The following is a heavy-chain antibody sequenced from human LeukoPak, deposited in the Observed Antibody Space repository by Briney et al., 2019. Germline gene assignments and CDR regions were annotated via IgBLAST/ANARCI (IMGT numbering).Heavy chain of an antibody. V-gene: IGHV3-11*01. J-gene: IGHJ4*02. Sequence: GGSLRLSCATSGFIFSGYYMSWIRQAPGKGLEWVSYISGSGSDISYADSVMGRFTVSRDNAKDSLYLQMNSLRAEDTAVYYCGTHAGRSGSDDWGQGTLVTVSS. CDR3: GTHAGRSGSDD. CDR2: ISGSGSDI. D-gene: IGHD2-15*01. CDR1: GFIFSGYY.